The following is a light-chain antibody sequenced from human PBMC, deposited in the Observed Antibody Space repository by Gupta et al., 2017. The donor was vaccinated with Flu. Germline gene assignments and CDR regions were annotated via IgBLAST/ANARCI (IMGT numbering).Light chain of an antibody. CDR1: KLGDKY. CDR2: QDS. V-gene: IGLV3-1*01. CDR3: QAWDSSTAHYV. J-gene: IGLJ1*01. Sequence: SYELIQPLSVSVSPGQTASITCSGDKLGDKYACWYQQKPGQSPVLVIYQDSKRPSGIPERFPGSNSGDTATLTISGTQAMDEADYYCQAWDSSTAHYVFGTGTKVTVL.